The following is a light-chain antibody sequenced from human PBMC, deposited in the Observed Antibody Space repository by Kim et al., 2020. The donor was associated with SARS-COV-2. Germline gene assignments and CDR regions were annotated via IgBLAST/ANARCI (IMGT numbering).Light chain of an antibody. V-gene: IGKV1-12*01. CDR3: QQTNSFPRT. Sequence: DIKMTQSPSSVSASVRDRVTITCRASQGISRWLVWYQQKPGKAPKLLIYTASSLQTGVPSRFSGSGSGTDFTLTISSLQPEDFATYYCQQTNSFPRTFGQGTKVDIK. CDR1: QGISRW. J-gene: IGKJ1*01. CDR2: TAS.